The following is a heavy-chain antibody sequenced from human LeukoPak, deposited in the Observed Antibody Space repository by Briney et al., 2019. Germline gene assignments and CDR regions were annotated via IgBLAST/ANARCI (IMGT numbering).Heavy chain of an antibody. CDR3: ALVDGYSNKN. CDR2: IKQDGSEK. V-gene: IGHV3-7*01. D-gene: IGHD5-12*01. J-gene: IGHJ4*02. CDR1: GFTFSSYW. Sequence: LSGGSLRLSCEASGFTFSSYWMSWVRQAPGKGLEWVANIKQDGSEKYYVDSVKGRFTISRDNAKNSLYLQMNSLRAEDTAVYYCALVDGYSNKNWGQGTLVTVSS.